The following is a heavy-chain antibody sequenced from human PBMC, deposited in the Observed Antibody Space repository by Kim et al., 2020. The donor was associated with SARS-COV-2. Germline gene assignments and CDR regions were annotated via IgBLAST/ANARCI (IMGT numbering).Heavy chain of an antibody. V-gene: IGHV3-49*02. Sequence: ASVKGRFTISRDDSKSIAYLQMNSLKTEDTAVYYCTRDFWDIVVVVAATDYWGQGTLVTVSS. D-gene: IGHD2-15*01. J-gene: IGHJ4*02. CDR3: TRDFWDIVVVVAATDY.